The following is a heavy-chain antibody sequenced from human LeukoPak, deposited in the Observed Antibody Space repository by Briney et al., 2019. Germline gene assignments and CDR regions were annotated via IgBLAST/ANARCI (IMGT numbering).Heavy chain of an antibody. D-gene: IGHD5-12*01. CDR2: ISSTSRSYI. J-gene: IGHJ6*03. V-gene: IGHV3-21*01. CDR3: AREHSGYDFPGRDYYYMDV. Sequence: GGSLILSCAASGFTFSSYNMNWVRQAPGKGLEWVSSISSTSRSYIYYADSVKGRFTISRDNAKNSLYLQMNSLRAEDTAVYYCAREHSGYDFPGRDYYYMDVWGKGTTVTVSS. CDR1: GFTFSSYN.